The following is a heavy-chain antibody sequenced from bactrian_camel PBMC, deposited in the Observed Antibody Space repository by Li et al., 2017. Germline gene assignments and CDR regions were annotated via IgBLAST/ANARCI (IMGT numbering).Heavy chain of an antibody. CDR3: AAGWLKRYSREGAVFEDMGAFNF. CDR2: IYTNDPGRT. CDR1: GDIYLTNG. V-gene: IGHV3S53*01. Sequence: VQLVESGGGSVQPGGSPRLSCVVSGDIYLTNGVGWFRQGPGKEREGVAVIYTNDPGRTSYTDSVKDRFTISQDRTKNTVFLQMNSLTPEDTAQYYCAAGWLKRYSREGAVFEDMGAFNFWGQGTQVTVS. J-gene: IGHJ4*01. D-gene: IGHD2*01.